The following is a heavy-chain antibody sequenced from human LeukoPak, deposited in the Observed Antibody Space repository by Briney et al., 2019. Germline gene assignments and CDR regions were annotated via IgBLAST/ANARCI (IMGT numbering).Heavy chain of an antibody. CDR1: GFTFNRYG. CDR2: IRYDSSDK. J-gene: IGHJ6*03. V-gene: IGHV3-30*02. Sequence: GGSLRLSCTASGFTFNRYGMHWIRQPPGKGLEWVAYIRYDSSDKKYGGSVEGRLTISRDNSKNTLYLQMSSLRVEDTAMYYCAKDKERESDFYYYMDVWGKGTTVTVSS. CDR3: AKDKERESDFYYYMDV.